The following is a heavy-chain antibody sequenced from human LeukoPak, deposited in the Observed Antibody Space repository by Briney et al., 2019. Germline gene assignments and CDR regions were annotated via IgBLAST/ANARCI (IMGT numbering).Heavy chain of an antibody. V-gene: IGHV3-7*02. CDR3: AILRGGNY. CDR2: IKQDGSDK. Sequence: GGSLRLSCAASGFTFSSYAMNWVRQAPGKGLEWVANIKQDGSDKYYVDSVKGRFTISRDNAQNSLHLQMNSLRAEDTAVYYCAILRGGNYWGQGTLVTVSS. CDR1: GFTFSSYA. D-gene: IGHD3-10*01. J-gene: IGHJ4*02.